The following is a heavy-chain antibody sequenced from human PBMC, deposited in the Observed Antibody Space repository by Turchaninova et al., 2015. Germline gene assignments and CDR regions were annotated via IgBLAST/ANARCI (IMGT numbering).Heavy chain of an antibody. V-gene: IGHV2-26*01. J-gene: IGHJ6*02. CDR3: ARMPSSTIQDYYYGLDV. CDR1: GSSLSKGKTG. CDR2: TFSNDQT. Sequence: QVTFKESGHVLVKPTETLTLTFTVSGSSLSKGKTGVSWTRQPTGKALEWLAHTFSNDQTSYSHSLESRLTISKDTSKSQVVLTMTNMDPVDTGTYYCARMPSSTIQDYYYGLDVWGQGTTVTVSS. D-gene: IGHD5/OR15-5a*01.